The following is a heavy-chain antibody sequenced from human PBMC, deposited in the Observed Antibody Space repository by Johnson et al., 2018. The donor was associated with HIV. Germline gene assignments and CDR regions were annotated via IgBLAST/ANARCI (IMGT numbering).Heavy chain of an antibody. CDR3: AREIVVEVAATLISGAFDI. J-gene: IGHJ3*02. CDR1: GFTFSSYA. D-gene: IGHD2-15*01. Sequence: QVQLVESGGGVVQPGGSLRLSCAASGFTFSSYAMSWVRQAPGKGLEWVAVISYDGSNKYNADSVKGRFTISRDNSKNTLFLQMNSLRAEDTAVYYCAREIVVEVAATLISGAFDIWGQGTMVTVSS. V-gene: IGHV3-30*04. CDR2: ISYDGSNK.